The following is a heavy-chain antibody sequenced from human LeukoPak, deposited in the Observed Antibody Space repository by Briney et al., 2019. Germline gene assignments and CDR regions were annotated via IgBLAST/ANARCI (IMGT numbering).Heavy chain of an antibody. CDR3: AREIVGAIKSYFDY. Sequence: GGSLRLSCTASGFTFSSYWMSWVRQAPGKGLEWVTNIKQDGSKKHYVDSVKGRFTISRDNAENSLYLQMNSLRAEDTAVYYCAREIVGAIKSYFDYWGQGTLVTASP. CDR2: IKQDGSKK. CDR1: GFTFSSYW. V-gene: IGHV3-7*01. D-gene: IGHD1-26*01. J-gene: IGHJ4*02.